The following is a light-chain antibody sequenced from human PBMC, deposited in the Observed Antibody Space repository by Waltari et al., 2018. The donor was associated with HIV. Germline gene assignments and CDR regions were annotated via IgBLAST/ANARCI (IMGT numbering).Light chain of an antibody. CDR3: QQYDALPLT. CDR2: DAF. V-gene: IGKV1-33*01. CDR1: QDILNF. J-gene: IGKJ4*01. Sequence: DIQMTQSPSSLSASFGDRVTITCQASQDILNFLNWYQQKPGKAPKLLIYDAFHLEPGVPSRFSGSGAATHFALTISSLQPEDVATYYCQQYDALPLTFGGGTQV.